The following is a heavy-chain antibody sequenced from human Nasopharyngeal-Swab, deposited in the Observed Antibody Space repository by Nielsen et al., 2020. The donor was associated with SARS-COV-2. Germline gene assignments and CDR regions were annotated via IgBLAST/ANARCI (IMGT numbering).Heavy chain of an antibody. Sequence: SVKVSCKASRGTFSSYAISWVRQAPGQGLEWMGGIIPILGIANYAQKFQGRVTITADKSTSTAYMELSSLRSEDTAVYYCARVDTAMAASDYWGQGTLVTVSS. D-gene: IGHD5-18*01. CDR2: IIPILGIA. J-gene: IGHJ4*02. CDR3: ARVDTAMAASDY. V-gene: IGHV1-69*10. CDR1: RGTFSSYA.